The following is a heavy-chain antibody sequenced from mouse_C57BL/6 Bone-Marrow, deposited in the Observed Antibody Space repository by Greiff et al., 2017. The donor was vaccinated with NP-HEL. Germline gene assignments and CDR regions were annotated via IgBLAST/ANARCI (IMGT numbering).Heavy chain of an antibody. CDR3: ARDRYYGSSYFLDY. CDR1: GYSITSGYY. J-gene: IGHJ2*01. D-gene: IGHD1-1*01. V-gene: IGHV3-6*01. CDR2: ISYDGSN. Sequence: EVKLLESGPGLVKPSQSLSLTCSVTGYSITSGYYWNWIRQFPGNKLEWMGYISYDGSNNYNPSLKNRISITRDTSKNQFFLKLNSVTTEDTATYYCARDRYYGSSYFLDYWGQGTTLTVSS.